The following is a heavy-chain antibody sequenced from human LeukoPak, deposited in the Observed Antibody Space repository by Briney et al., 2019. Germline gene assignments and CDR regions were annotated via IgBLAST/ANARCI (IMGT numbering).Heavy chain of an antibody. CDR2: IKQDGSDK. D-gene: IGHD3-10*01. J-gene: IGHJ4*02. CDR1: GFTFSSYW. CDR3: ARDYSASGAHDY. V-gene: IGHV3-7*01. Sequence: GSLRLSFAASGFTFSSYWMNWVRQAPGKGLEWVANIKQDGSDKYYVDSVKGRFTISRDNAKNSLYLQMNSLRAEDTAVYYCARDYSASGAHDYWGQGTLVTVSS.